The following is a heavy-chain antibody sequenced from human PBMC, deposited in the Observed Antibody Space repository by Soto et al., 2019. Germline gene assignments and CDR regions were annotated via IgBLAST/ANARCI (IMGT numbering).Heavy chain of an antibody. Sequence: ESGGGVVQPGTSLRLSCVGSGFTFRSYVIHWVRQAPGKGVEWVALTSYDGSNKYYDDSVKGRFTISRDNSRNTVDLQMDNLRLGDTALYYCARWGTTGGLDVWGQGTLVSVSS. CDR3: ARWGTTGGLDV. V-gene: IGHV3-30*19. CDR1: GFTFRSYV. J-gene: IGHJ4*02. D-gene: IGHD3-16*01. CDR2: TSYDGSNK.